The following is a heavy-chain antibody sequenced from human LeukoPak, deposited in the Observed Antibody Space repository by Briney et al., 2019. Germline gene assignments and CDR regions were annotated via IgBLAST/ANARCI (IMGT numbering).Heavy chain of an antibody. V-gene: IGHV3-21*01. CDR1: GFTFSSYS. CDR3: ARGLSRKCQLDYFDY. CDR2: ISSSSSYI. J-gene: IGHJ4*02. Sequence: GGSLRLSCAASGFTFSSYSMNWVRQAPGKGLEWVSSISSSSSYIYYADSVKGRFTISRDNAKNSLYLQMNSLRAKDMAVYYCARGLSRKCQLDYFDYWGQGTLVTVSS. D-gene: IGHD2-2*01.